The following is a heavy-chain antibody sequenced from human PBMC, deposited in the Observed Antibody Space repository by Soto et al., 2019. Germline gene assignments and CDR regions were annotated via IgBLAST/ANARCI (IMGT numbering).Heavy chain of an antibody. J-gene: IGHJ5*02. D-gene: IGHD2-2*01. Sequence: SEALSLTCTVSAGSISSYYWSRIRQRPGKGLEWIGYIYDSGSINYNYSLKSRGIISVDTSKNQFSLKLSSVTAAYTAVYYFAGRFVVVPAAYNSFDPWGQGSLVIGSS. V-gene: IGHV4-59*12. CDR3: AGRFVVVPAAYNSFDP. CDR1: AGSISSYY. CDR2: IYDSGSI.